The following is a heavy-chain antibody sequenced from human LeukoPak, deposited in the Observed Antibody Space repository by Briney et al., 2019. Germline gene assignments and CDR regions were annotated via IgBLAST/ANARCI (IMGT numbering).Heavy chain of an antibody. CDR2: IIPIFGIA. J-gene: IGHJ4*02. CDR3: ARGYCSGGSCYPFDY. D-gene: IGHD2-15*01. V-gene: IGHV1-69*04. CDR1: GATLSSYA. Sequence: ASVKVSCKASGATLSSYAISWVRQAPGQGLEWMGRIIPIFGIANYAQKFQGRVTITADKSTSTAYMELSSLRSEDTAVYYCARGYCSGGSCYPFDYWGQGTLVTVSS.